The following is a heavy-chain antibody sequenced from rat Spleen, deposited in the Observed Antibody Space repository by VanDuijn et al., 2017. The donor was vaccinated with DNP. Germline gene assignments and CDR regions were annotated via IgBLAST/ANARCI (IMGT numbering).Heavy chain of an antibody. CDR2: ISYDGGST. J-gene: IGHJ2*01. Sequence: EVQLVESGGGLVQPGRSLKLSCAASGFTFSDYYMAWVRQAPTKGLEWVAYISYDGGSTSYGDSVKGRFTISRDNAKSTLYLQMNSLRSEDTATYYCTRATGFDYWGQGVMVTVSS. CDR1: GFTFSDYY. V-gene: IGHV5-20*01. D-gene: IGHD4-2*01. CDR3: TRATGFDY.